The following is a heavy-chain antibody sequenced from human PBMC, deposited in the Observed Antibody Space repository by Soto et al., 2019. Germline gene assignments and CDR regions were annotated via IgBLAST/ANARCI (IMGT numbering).Heavy chain of an antibody. Sequence: SETLSLTCTVSGDSISTYYWSWIRQPPGKGLEWIGYIWHRGGTNYNPSLKSRVTVSVDTSKNQFSLRLTSVTAADTAVYYCARAGGYSSAGGVWGKGTMVTVSS. CDR1: GDSISTYY. V-gene: IGHV4-4*09. J-gene: IGHJ6*04. D-gene: IGHD5-18*01. CDR3: ARAGGYSSAGGV. CDR2: IWHRGGT.